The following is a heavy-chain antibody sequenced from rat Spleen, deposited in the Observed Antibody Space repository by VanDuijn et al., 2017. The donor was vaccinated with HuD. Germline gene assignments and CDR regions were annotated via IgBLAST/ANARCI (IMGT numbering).Heavy chain of an antibody. D-gene: IGHD1-11*01. CDR3: ARHEDYGGYSRDYFDY. V-gene: IGHV5-25*01. Sequence: EVQLVESGGGLVQPGRSLKLSCAASGFTFSDYYMAWVRQAPTKGLEWVAYISTGGGSTYYRDSVKGRFTISRDNAKSTLYLQMDSLRSEDTATYYCARHEDYGGYSRDYFDYWGQGVMVTVSS. CDR1: GFTFSDYY. CDR2: ISTGGGST. J-gene: IGHJ2*01.